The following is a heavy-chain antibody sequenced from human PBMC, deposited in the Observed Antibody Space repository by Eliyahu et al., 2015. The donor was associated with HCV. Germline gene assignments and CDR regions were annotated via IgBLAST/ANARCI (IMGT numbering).Heavy chain of an antibody. CDR1: GGSISGYW. Sequence: QVQLEESGPGLVKPSETLSLTCAISGGSISGYWWSWVRQPAGKGLEWIGRISATGNADYAPSLKSQVSMSVDTSKNQLSLKVRSVTAADTAIYYCARSYRPDGFNWFDPWGQGTMVTVSS. J-gene: IGHJ5*02. V-gene: IGHV4-4*07. CDR2: ISATGNA. D-gene: IGHD1-14*01. CDR3: ARSYRPDGFNWFDP.